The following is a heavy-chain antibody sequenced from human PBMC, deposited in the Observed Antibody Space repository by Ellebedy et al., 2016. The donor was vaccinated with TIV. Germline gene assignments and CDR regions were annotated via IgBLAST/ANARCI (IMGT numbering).Heavy chain of an antibody. Sequence: ASVKVSCKASGYTFTTYGISWVRQAPGQGLEWMGWISAYNGNTNYAQKLQGRVIMTTDTSTSTAYMELRSLRSDDTAVYYCARDGQGYCSSSSCSALIDYWGQGTLVTVSS. CDR3: ARDGQGYCSSSSCSALIDY. D-gene: IGHD2-2*01. V-gene: IGHV1-18*04. CDR2: ISAYNGNT. CDR1: GYTFTTYG. J-gene: IGHJ4*02.